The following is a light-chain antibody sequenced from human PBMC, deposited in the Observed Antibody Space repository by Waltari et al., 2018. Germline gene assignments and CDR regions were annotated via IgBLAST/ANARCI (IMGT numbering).Light chain of an antibody. J-gene: IGLJ2*01. CDR2: DVS. Sequence: QSALTQPASVSGSPGPSLTISCTGTTGDVGGYNDVPWYQQHPGKAPKLMIYDVSKRPSGVSNRFSGSKSGNTASLTISGLQAEDEADYYCSSYTSSSTSPVFGGGTKLTVL. V-gene: IGLV2-14*01. CDR3: SSYTSSSTSPV. CDR1: TGDVGGYND.